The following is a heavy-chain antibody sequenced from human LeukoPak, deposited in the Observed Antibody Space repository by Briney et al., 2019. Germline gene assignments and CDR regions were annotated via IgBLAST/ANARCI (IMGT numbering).Heavy chain of an antibody. CDR2: IYYSGST. Sequence: PSETLSLTCTDSGGSISSSSYYWGWIRQPPGKGLEWIGSIYYSGSTYYNPSLKSRVTISVDTSKNQFSLKLSSVTAADTAVYYCARCLLSEVFDYWGQGTLVTVSS. J-gene: IGHJ4*02. D-gene: IGHD5/OR15-5a*01. V-gene: IGHV4-39*01. CDR3: ARCLLSEVFDY. CDR1: GGSISSSSYY.